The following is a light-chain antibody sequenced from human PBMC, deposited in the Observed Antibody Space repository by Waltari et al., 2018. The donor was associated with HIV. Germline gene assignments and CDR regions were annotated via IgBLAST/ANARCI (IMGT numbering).Light chain of an antibody. CDR3: QQYNNWPPYT. CDR2: GAS. J-gene: IGKJ2*01. Sequence: ETVMKQSPATLSVSPGERATLSCRASQSVSRNLAWYQQKPGQAPRLLIYGASTRVTSIPARFSGSGSGTDFTLTISSLQSEDFAVYYCQQYNNWPPYTFGQGTKVEIK. V-gene: IGKV3-15*01. CDR1: QSVSRN.